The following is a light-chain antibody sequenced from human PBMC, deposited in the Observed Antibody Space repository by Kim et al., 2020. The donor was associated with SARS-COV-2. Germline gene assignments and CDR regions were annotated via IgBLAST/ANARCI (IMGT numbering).Light chain of an antibody. CDR2: DVT. J-gene: IGLJ1*01. V-gene: IGLV2-14*03. CDR1: SSDVGGYKY. Sequence: LITISCTGTSSDVGGYKYVSWYQQHPGKVPKLMIYDVTNRPSGVSNRFSGSKSGNTASLTISGLQAEDEADYYCSSFKTGNTLYVFGTGTKVTVL. CDR3: SSFKTGNTLYV.